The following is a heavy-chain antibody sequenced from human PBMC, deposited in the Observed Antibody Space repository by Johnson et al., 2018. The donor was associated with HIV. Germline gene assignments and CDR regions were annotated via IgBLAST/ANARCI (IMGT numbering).Heavy chain of an antibody. V-gene: IGHV3-20*04. CDR3: ARDPSTQYSRLTGDFGAFDI. CDR2: INWNGGST. CDR1: GFTFDDYG. J-gene: IGHJ3*02. D-gene: IGHD7-27*01. Sequence: VQLMESGGGVLRPGGSLRLSCAASGFTFDDYGMNWVRQAPGKGLEWVSGINWNGGSTGYAASVKGRFSISRDTVKNSLYLPINSLRDEDTALYYCARDPSTQYSRLTGDFGAFDIWGQGTMVIVSS.